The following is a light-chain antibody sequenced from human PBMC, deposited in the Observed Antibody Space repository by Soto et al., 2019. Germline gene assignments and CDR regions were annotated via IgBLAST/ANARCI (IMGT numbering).Light chain of an antibody. Sequence: ALTQSPATLSFSPGERPTLSCRGSQSGTSYFAWYQQKPGQATRLLIDGASSRATGIPDRFSGSGSGTDFTLTISRLEPEDVAVYYCQQYGSSPRTFGQGTKVDIK. J-gene: IGKJ1*01. CDR1: QSGTSY. CDR3: QQYGSSPRT. CDR2: GAS. V-gene: IGKV3-20*01.